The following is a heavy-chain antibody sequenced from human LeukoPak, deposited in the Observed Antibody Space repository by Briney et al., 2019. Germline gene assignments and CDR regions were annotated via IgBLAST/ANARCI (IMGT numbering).Heavy chain of an antibody. D-gene: IGHD3-22*01. CDR1: GFTFSSYW. Sequence: GGSLRLSCAASGFTFSSYWMTWVRQAPGKGLEWVANTKQDGSEKYYVVSVKGRFTISRDNAKNSLYLQMSSLRAEDTAVYYCARTRSITMIVVPTPYYFDYWGQGTLVTVSS. J-gene: IGHJ4*02. CDR3: ARTRSITMIVVPTPYYFDY. CDR2: TKQDGSEK. V-gene: IGHV3-7*01.